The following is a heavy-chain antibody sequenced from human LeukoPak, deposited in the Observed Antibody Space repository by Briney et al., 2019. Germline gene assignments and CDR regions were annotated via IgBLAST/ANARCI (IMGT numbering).Heavy chain of an antibody. CDR1: GGSISSSKYY. J-gene: IGHJ3*02. D-gene: IGHD1-1*01. V-gene: IGHV4-39*07. CDR2: INHSGST. CDR3: ARRSFQTTNAFDI. Sequence: SETLSLTCTVSGGSISSSKYYWGWIRQPPGKGLEWIGEINHSGSTNYNPSLKSRVTISVDTSKNQFSLKLSSVTAADTAVYYCARRSFQTTNAFDIWGQGTMVTVSS.